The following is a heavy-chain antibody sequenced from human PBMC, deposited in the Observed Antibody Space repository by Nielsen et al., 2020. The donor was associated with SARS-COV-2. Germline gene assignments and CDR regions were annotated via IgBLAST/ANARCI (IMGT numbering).Heavy chain of an antibody. V-gene: IGHV4-39*07. Sequence: SETLSLTCTVSGDSVSSSNYYWGWIRQSPGKGLEWFGSIYYSGSTYYNPSLKSRVIMSVDTTKNQFSLRLSSVTAADTAIYYCARIELHGSGTFDYWGQGTLVTVSS. CDR2: IYYSGST. CDR1: GDSVSSSNYY. D-gene: IGHD3-10*01. CDR3: ARIELHGSGTFDY. J-gene: IGHJ4*02.